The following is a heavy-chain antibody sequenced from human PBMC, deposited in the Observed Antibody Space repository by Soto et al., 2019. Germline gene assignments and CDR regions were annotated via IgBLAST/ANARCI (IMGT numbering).Heavy chain of an antibody. Sequence: SETLSLTCAVSGGSISRYYWCWIRKPPGKGLEWIGYIDYSGSTNDNPSLKSRDTIAVDTSKTQFSLKPSSVPAAATAVYSCETAPTPGGWFENWFDPWGQATLVTVSS. J-gene: IGHJ5*02. CDR1: GGSISRYY. CDR3: ETAPTPGGWFENWFDP. V-gene: IGHV4-59*01. D-gene: IGHD6-19*01. CDR2: IDYSGST.